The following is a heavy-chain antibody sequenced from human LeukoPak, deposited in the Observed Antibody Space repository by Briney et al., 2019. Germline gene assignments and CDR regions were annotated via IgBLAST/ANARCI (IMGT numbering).Heavy chain of an antibody. D-gene: IGHD3-10*01. V-gene: IGHV4-59*08. Sequence: SETLSLTCTVSGGSINSYYWSWIRQPPGKGLEWIGYIYYSGSTNYNPSLKSRVTISVHTSKNQFSLKLSSVTATDAAVYYCARLSSGSFDIWGQGTMVTVSS. CDR1: GGSINSYY. J-gene: IGHJ3*02. CDR2: IYYSGST. CDR3: ARLSSGSFDI.